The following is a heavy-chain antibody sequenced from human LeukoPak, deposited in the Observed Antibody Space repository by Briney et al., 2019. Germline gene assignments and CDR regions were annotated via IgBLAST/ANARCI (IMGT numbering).Heavy chain of an antibody. CDR2: FSAYNGNA. CDR1: GYTFTSYG. J-gene: IGHJ3*02. D-gene: IGHD6-13*01. Sequence: GASVTVSCKASGYTFTSYGISWVRQPPGQGLEWMGWFSAYNGNANYAQKLQGRVTMTTDTSTSTAYMELRSLRSDDTAVYYCARISSSFSDAFDIWGQGTMVTVSS. V-gene: IGHV1-18*01. CDR3: ARISSSFSDAFDI.